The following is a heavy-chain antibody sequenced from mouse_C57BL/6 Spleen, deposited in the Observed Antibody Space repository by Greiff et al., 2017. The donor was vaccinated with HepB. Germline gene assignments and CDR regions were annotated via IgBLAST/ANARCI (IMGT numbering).Heavy chain of an antibody. Sequence: VQLQQSGPGLVQPSQSLSITCTVSGFSLTSYGVHWVRQSPGKGLEWLGVIWSGGSTDYNAAFISRLSISKDNSKSQVFFKMNSLQADDTAIYYCAKSPYGNYEAWFAYWGQGTLVTVSA. CDR2: IWSGGST. CDR3: AKSPYGNYEAWFAY. V-gene: IGHV2-2*01. CDR1: GFSLTSYG. D-gene: IGHD2-10*02. J-gene: IGHJ3*01.